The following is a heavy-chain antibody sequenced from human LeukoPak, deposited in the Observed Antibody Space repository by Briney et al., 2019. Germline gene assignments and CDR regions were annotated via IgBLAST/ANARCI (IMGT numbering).Heavy chain of an antibody. CDR2: INTDESKI. V-gene: IGHV3-74*01. D-gene: IGHD2-15*01. J-gene: IGHJ4*02. CDR3: ARGGLFKYFFDY. CDR1: GFTFSSHW. Sequence: GRSLGLSCAASGFTFSSHWMHWVRQTPGRGLVWVSRINTDESKINHADSVKGRFTISRDNAKNMLYLQMNSLRAEDTAVYYCARGGLFKYFFDYWGQGTPVTVSS.